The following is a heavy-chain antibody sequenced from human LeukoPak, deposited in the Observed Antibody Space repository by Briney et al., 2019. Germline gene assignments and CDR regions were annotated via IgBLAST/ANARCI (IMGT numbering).Heavy chain of an antibody. CDR2: INPSGGST. V-gene: IGHV1-46*01. D-gene: IGHD6-13*01. J-gene: IGHJ5*02. CDR1: GYTFTSYY. Sequence: ASVKVSCKASGYTFTSYYMHWVRQAPGQGLEWMGIINPSGGSTSYAQKFQGRVTMTRDTSTSTVYMELRSLRSYDTAVYDCARALAAAGTYSWFDPWGQGTLVTVSS. CDR3: ARALAAAGTYSWFDP.